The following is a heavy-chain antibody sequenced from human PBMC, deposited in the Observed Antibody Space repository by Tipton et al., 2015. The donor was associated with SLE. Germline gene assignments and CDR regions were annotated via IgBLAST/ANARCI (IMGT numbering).Heavy chain of an antibody. J-gene: IGHJ1*01. Sequence: SLRLSCASSFFPFSSYAMSWVRQAPGKGLEWVSVIYSGGSTYYADSVKGRFTISRDNSKNTLYLQMNSLRAEDTAVYYCAKGGGVVVIVPFQHWGQGILVTVSS. CDR3: AKGGGVVVIVPFQH. V-gene: IGHV3-23*03. CDR2: IYSGGST. CDR1: FFPFSSYA. D-gene: IGHD2-21*01.